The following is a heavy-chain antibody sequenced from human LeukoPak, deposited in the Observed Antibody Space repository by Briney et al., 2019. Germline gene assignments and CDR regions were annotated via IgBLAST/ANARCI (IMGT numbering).Heavy chain of an antibody. D-gene: IGHD6-13*01. CDR3: ARGPLPAAAAVPLDY. CDR2: IIPIFGTA. V-gene: IGHV1-69*01. CDR1: GGTFSSYA. J-gene: IGHJ4*02. Sequence: ASVKVSCKASGGTFSSYAISWVRQAPGQGLEWMGGIIPIFGTANYAQKFQGRVTITADESTSTAYMELSSLRSEDTAVYYCARGPLPAAAAVPLDYWGQGTLVTVSS.